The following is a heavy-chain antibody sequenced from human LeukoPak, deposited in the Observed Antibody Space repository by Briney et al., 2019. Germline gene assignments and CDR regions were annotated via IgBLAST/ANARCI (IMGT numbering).Heavy chain of an antibody. CDR1: GFTFSSYA. D-gene: IGHD1-26*01. J-gene: IGHJ4*02. V-gene: IGHV3-30*04. CDR2: ISYDGSNK. Sequence: PGRSLRLSCAASGFTFSSYAMHWVRQAPGKGLEWVAVISYDGSNKYYADSVKGRFTISRDNSKNTLYLQMNSLRAEDTAVYYCAKALWDVYYFDYWGQGTLVTVSS. CDR3: AKALWDVYYFDY.